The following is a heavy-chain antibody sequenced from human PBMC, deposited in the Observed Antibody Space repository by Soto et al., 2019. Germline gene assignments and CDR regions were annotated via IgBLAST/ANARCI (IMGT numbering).Heavy chain of an antibody. V-gene: IGHV1-69*13. Sequence: SVKVSCKASGGTFSSYAISWVRQAPGQGLEWMGGIIPIFGTANYAQKFQGRVTITADESTSTAYMELSSLRSEDTAVYYCARALGYSSGGNCYYGMDVWGQGTTVTVSS. J-gene: IGHJ6*02. CDR1: GGTFSSYA. CDR2: IIPIFGTA. CDR3: ARALGYSSGGNCYYGMDV. D-gene: IGHD6-19*01.